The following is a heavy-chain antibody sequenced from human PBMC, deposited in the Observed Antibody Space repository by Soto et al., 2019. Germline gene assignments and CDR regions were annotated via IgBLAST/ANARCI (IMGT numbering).Heavy chain of an antibody. J-gene: IGHJ6*03. V-gene: IGHV1-8*01. CDR1: GYTFTSYD. Sequence: ASVKVSCKASGYTFTSYDINWVRQATGQGLELMGWMNPNSGNTGYAQKFQGRVTMTRNTSISTAYMELSSLRSEDTAVYYCARGLRTYYNYYYYYYMDVWGKGTTVTVSS. CDR3: ARGLRTYYNYYYYYYMDV. D-gene: IGHD1-26*01. CDR2: MNPNSGNT.